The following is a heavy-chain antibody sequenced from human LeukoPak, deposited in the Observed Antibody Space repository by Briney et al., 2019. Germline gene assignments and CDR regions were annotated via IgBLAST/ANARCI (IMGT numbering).Heavy chain of an antibody. Sequence: GGSLRLSCAASGFTFTNNGLHWVRQAPGKGLEWVSAISGSGGSTYYADSVKGRFTISRDNSKNTLYLQMNSLRAEDTAVYYCAPGNDYGDYWGQGTLVTVSS. CDR2: ISGSGGST. CDR3: APGNDYGDY. V-gene: IGHV3-23*01. J-gene: IGHJ4*02. CDR1: GFTFTNNG. D-gene: IGHD4-17*01.